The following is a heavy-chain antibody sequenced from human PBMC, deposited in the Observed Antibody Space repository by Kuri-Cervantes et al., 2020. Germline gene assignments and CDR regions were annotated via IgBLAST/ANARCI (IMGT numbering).Heavy chain of an antibody. CDR2: IYPSDSDT. D-gene: IGHD2-15*01. CDR1: GYSFSTYW. V-gene: IGHV5-51*01. J-gene: IGHJ4*02. Sequence: GESLKISCVVSGYSFSTYWIGWVRQMPGKRLEWMGIIYPSDSDTRYSPSFQGQVTISADKSISTAYLQWSSLKASDTAMYYCATLGYCSGGSCGDFDYWGQGTLVTVSS. CDR3: ATLGYCSGGSCGDFDY.